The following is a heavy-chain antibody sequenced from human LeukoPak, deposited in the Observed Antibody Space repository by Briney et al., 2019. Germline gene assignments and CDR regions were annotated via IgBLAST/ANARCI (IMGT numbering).Heavy chain of an antibody. CDR1: GYTFFSYG. J-gene: IGHJ4*02. V-gene: IGHV1-18*01. Sequence: ASVKVSCKSSGYTFFSYGISWVRQAPGQGLEWMGWISGYSGNTTYAQKFQGRVTMTTDTSTSTAYMELRSLRSDDTAVYYCARPRGYNYVYESGYWGQGTLVTVSS. CDR3: ARPRGYNYVYESGY. CDR2: ISGYSGNT. D-gene: IGHD5-18*01.